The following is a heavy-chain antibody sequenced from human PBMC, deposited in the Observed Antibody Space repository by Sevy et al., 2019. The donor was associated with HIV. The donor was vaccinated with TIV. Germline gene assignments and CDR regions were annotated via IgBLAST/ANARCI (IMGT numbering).Heavy chain of an antibody. CDR3: ARGGGLYCSSTSCYDWIVDY. CDR1: GGSISSYY. CDR2: IYYSGST. D-gene: IGHD2-2*01. Sequence: SETLSLTCTVSGGSISSYYWSWIQQPPGKGLEWIGYIYYSGSTNYNPSLKSRVTISVDTSKNQFSLKLSSVTAADTAVYYCARGGGLYCSSTSCYDWIVDYWGQGTLVTVSS. V-gene: IGHV4-59*13. J-gene: IGHJ4*02.